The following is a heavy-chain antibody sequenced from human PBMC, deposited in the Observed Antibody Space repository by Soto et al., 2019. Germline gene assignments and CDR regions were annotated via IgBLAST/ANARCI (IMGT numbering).Heavy chain of an antibody. V-gene: IGHV1-8*01. CDR2: INPNSGNP. CDR1: AYPFTSYG. D-gene: IGHD3-10*01. J-gene: IGHJ6*02. Sequence: GASVKVSCKGSAYPFTSYGINWGRQATGHGLVLIGWINPNSGNPGYAQKFQGRVTMPRETSISTAYMVPGSLRSEDXAVYYYATVNYGSAPAGLDVSAQAPPLNVAS. CDR3: ATVNYGSAPAGLDV.